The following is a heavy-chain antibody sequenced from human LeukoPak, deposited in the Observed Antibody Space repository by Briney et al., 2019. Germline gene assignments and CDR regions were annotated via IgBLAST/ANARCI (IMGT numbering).Heavy chain of an antibody. CDR1: GFTFSSYW. V-gene: IGHV3-74*01. CDR3: ARDVYYYDSSGYSIFDY. CDR2: INSDGSST. J-gene: IGHJ4*02. Sequence: GVSLRLSCAASGFTFSSYWMHWVRQAPGKGLVWVSRINSDGSSTSYADSVKGRFTISRDNAKNTLYLQMNSLRAEDTAVYYCARDVYYYDSSGYSIFDYWGQGTLVTVSS. D-gene: IGHD3-22*01.